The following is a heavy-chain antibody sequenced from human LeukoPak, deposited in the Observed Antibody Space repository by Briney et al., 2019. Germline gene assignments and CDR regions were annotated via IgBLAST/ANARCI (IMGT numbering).Heavy chain of an antibody. V-gene: IGHV3-23*01. Sequence: GGSLRLSCAASGFTFSSYAMSRVRQAPGKGLEWVSAISGSGGSTYYADSVKGRFTISRDNAKNSLYLQMNSLRAEDTAVYYCALGDYGAPFDYWGQGTLVTVSS. CDR3: ALGDYGAPFDY. J-gene: IGHJ4*02. CDR1: GFTFSSYA. D-gene: IGHD4-17*01. CDR2: ISGSGGST.